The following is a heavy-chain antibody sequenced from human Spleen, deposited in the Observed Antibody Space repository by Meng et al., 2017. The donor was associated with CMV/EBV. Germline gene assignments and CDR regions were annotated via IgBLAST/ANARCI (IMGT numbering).Heavy chain of an antibody. V-gene: IGHV4-34*01. D-gene: IGHD6-6*01. CDR1: GGSFSGYY. CDR3: ARVWLGIAARRGWFDP. J-gene: IGHJ5*02. CDR2: INHSGST. Sequence: GSLRLSCAVYGGSFSGYYWSWIRQPPGKGLEWIGEINHSGSTNYNPSLKSRVTISVDTSKNQFSLKLSSVTAADTAVYYCARVWLGIAARRGWFDPWGQGTLVTVSS.